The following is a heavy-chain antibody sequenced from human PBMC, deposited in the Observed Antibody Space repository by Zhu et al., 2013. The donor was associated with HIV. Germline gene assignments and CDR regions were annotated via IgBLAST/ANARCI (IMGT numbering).Heavy chain of an antibody. CDR3: ARAVAGTGVRFDY. D-gene: IGHD6-19*01. CDR2: INPKSGGT. Sequence: QVQLVQSGAEVKKPGASVKVSCKASGYTFTSYGISWVRQAPGQGLEWLGWINPKSGGTNFLENFQGRLTLTRDTSNKTAFMEMSGLGFDDTAVYFCARAVAGTGVRFDYWGQGSLVIVSS. V-gene: IGHV1-18*01. CDR1: GYTFTSYG. J-gene: IGHJ4*02.